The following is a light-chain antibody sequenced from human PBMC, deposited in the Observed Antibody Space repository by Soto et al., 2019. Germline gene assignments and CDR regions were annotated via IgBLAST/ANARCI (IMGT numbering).Light chain of an antibody. V-gene: IGKV1-5*03. CDR1: QAISSW. CDR2: KAS. Sequence: DIQMTQAPSTLSGSVGDRVTITCRASQAISSWLAWYQQKPGKAPKLLIYKASTLNSGVPSRFSGSGSGTEFTLTISNLQPDDFATYYCQHYNSYSQAFGQATKLEL. J-gene: IGKJ1*01. CDR3: QHYNSYSQA.